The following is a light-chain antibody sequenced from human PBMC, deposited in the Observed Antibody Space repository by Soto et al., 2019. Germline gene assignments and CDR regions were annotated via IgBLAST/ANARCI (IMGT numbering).Light chain of an antibody. CDR3: QQYNNWPWT. V-gene: IGKV3-15*01. Sequence: EIVMTQSPATLSVSPGERATLSCRASQSVRSDLAWYQHKPGQAPRLLIYGASTRATGIPVRFSGSGSGTEFTLTISSLQSEDFAVYYCQQYNNWPWTFGQGTKVEIK. CDR2: GAS. CDR1: QSVRSD. J-gene: IGKJ1*01.